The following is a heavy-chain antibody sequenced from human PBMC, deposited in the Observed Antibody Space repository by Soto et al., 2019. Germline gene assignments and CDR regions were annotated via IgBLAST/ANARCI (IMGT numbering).Heavy chain of an antibody. CDR1: GYTLTELS. J-gene: IGHJ4*02. CDR3: ATGLATNDYGDYGEYKTDY. D-gene: IGHD4-17*01. CDR2: FDPEDGET. V-gene: IGHV1-24*01. Sequence: ASVKVSCKVSGYTLTELSMHWVRQAPGKGLEWMGGFDPEDGETIYAQKFQGRVTMTEDTSTDTAYMELSSLRSEDTAVYYCATGLATNDYGDYGEYKTDYWGQGTLVTVSS.